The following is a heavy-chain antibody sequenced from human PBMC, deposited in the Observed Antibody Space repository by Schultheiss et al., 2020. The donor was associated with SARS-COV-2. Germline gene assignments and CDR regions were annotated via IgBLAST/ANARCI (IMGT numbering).Heavy chain of an antibody. Sequence: SETLSLTCSVSGGSVSSGPYYWNWIRQPPGKGLEWIGEIYHSGSTNYNPSLKSRVTISVDKSKNQFSLKLSSVTAADTAVYYCATGGSTVTGTFDYWGQGTLVTVSS. J-gene: IGHJ4*02. D-gene: IGHD4-17*01. CDR3: ATGGSTVTGTFDY. CDR1: GGSVSSGPYY. V-gene: IGHV4-61*01. CDR2: IYHSGST.